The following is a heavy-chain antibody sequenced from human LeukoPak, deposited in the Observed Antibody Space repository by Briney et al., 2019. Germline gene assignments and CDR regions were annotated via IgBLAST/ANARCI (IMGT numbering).Heavy chain of an antibody. CDR3: ATFLAIVTARDSLYFQH. D-gene: IGHD3-3*02. CDR1: GFTFSNYA. V-gene: IGHV3-23*01. CDR2: VSGSGGVT. Sequence: GGSLRLSCAASGFTFSNYAMSWVRQAPGKGLEWVSGVSGSGGVTYHAESVKGRFTISRDNSKNTLHLQMNSLRAEDTAVYYCATFLAIVTARDSLYFQHWGQGTLVTVFS. J-gene: IGHJ1*01.